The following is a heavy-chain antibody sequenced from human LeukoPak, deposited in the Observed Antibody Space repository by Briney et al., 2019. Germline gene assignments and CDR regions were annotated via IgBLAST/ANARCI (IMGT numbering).Heavy chain of an antibody. V-gene: IGHV3-53*01. CDR3: ARDLGSDRLGGY. Sequence: PGRSLRLSCAASGFTFNSNYMSWVRQAPGKGLEWVSVLYNDGKTFYADSVKGRFTISRDISKNIVFLQMRSLRAEDTAVYFCARDLGSDRLGGYWGQGTLVTVSS. D-gene: IGHD6-19*01. CDR1: GFTFNSNY. CDR2: LYNDGKT. J-gene: IGHJ4*02.